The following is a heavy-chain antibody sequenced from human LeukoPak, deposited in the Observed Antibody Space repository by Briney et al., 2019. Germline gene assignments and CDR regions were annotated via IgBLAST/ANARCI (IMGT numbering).Heavy chain of an antibody. J-gene: IGHJ3*02. Sequence: SETLSLTCTVSGGSISSHYWSWIRQPPGKGLEWIGYIYYSGRTKYNPSLQSRVTISVDTSENNFSLKLTSVTAADTAVYYCARLLDNDSSGDPDTFDMWGQGTVFTVSS. CDR1: GGSISSHY. CDR2: IYYSGRT. V-gene: IGHV4-59*11. CDR3: ARLLDNDSSGDPDTFDM. D-gene: IGHD3-22*01.